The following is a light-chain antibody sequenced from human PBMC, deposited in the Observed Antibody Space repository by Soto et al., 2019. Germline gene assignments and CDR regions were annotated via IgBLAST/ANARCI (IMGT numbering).Light chain of an antibody. CDR2: GAS. CDR3: QHYAAAPIT. J-gene: IGKJ5*01. Sequence: TVLTQSPVTLSLSPGERATLSCRASQSVGGNVAWYQQKPGQAPKLLISGASSRAPGIPYRFSDSGSGAHSTLSVSRLEPEDLSLYYCQHYAAAPITLGQGT. CDR1: QSVGGN. V-gene: IGKV3-20*01.